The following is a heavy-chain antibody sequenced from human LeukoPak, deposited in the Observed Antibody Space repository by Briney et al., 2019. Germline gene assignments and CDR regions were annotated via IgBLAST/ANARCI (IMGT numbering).Heavy chain of an antibody. Sequence: GGSLRLSCAASGFISDDYGMSWIRQAPGKGLEWVSGINWNGGSTGYVDSVKGRFTISRDNAKNSLYLQMNSLRAEDTALYYCARVRYCSSTSCYFSAFDIWGQGTMVTVSS. CDR2: INWNGGST. CDR3: ARVRYCSSTSCYFSAFDI. D-gene: IGHD2-2*01. J-gene: IGHJ3*02. V-gene: IGHV3-20*04. CDR1: GFISDDYG.